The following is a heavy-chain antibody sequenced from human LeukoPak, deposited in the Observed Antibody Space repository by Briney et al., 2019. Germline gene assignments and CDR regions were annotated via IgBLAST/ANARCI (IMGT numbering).Heavy chain of an antibody. V-gene: IGHV3-30*04. Sequence: GGSLRLSCAASGFTFSSYAMHWVRQAPGKGLEWVAVISYDGTYTYYADSVEGRFTISRDNSKNTLYLQMTSLRAEDTAVYYCARDGGDAQTLYNRFDPWGQGTLVTVSS. CDR3: ARDGGDAQTLYNRFDP. D-gene: IGHD3-16*01. J-gene: IGHJ5*02. CDR2: ISYDGTYT. CDR1: GFTFSSYA.